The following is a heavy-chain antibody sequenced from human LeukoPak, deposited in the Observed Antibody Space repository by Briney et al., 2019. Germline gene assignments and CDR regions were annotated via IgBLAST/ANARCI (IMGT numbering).Heavy chain of an antibody. Sequence: GGSLRLSCAASGLTFDNYAMNWVRQAPGKGLEWLAYIRGGGGVTRYSDSVKDRFTISRNNSKNTLYLQMNSLRAEDTAIYYCAKAYYDILSGYYPDAFDIWGQGTMVTVSS. CDR1: GLTFDNYA. D-gene: IGHD3-9*01. V-gene: IGHV3-23*01. CDR3: AKAYYDILSGYYPDAFDI. J-gene: IGHJ3*02. CDR2: IRGGGGVT.